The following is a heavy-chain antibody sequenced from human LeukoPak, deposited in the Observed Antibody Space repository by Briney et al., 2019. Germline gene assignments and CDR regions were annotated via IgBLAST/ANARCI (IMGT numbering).Heavy chain of an antibody. D-gene: IGHD3-10*01. CDR1: GFTFSSYA. CDR3: ARDTGPLWFGELRGAFDI. J-gene: IGHJ3*02. V-gene: IGHV3-23*01. CDR2: ISGSGGST. Sequence: PGGSLRLSCAASGFTFSSYAMSWVRQAPGKGLEWVSAISGSGGSTYYADSVKGRFTISRDNSKNTLYLQMNSLRAEDTAVYYCARDTGPLWFGELRGAFDIWGQGTMVTVSS.